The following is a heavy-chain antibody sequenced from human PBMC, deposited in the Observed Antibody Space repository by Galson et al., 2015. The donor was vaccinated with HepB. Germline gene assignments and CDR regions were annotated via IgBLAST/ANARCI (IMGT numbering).Heavy chain of an antibody. CDR3: ASWAGYYYYGMDV. J-gene: IGHJ6*02. D-gene: IGHD6-19*01. Sequence: SLRLSCAASGSTFSSYSMNWVRQAPGKGLEWVSYISSSSSTIYYADSVKGRFTISRDNAKNSLYLQMNSLRAEDTAVYYCASWAGYYYYGMDVWGQGTTVTVSS. CDR2: ISSSSSTI. V-gene: IGHV3-48*01. CDR1: GSTFSSYS.